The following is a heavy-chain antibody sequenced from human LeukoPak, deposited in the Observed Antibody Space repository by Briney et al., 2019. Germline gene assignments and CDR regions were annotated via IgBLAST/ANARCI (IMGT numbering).Heavy chain of an antibody. D-gene: IGHD4-23*01. CDR2: ISYDGSNK. CDR3: AQLPPSYY. CDR1: GFTFSSYA. Sequence: GGSLRLSCAASGFTFSSYAMHWVRQAPGKGLEWVAVISYDGSNKYHADSVKGRFTISRDNSKNTLYLQMNSLRAEDTAVYYCAQLPPSYYWGQGTLVTVSS. V-gene: IGHV3-30*04. J-gene: IGHJ4*02.